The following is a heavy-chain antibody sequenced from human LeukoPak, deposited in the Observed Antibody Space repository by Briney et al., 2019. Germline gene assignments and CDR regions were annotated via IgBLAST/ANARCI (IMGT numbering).Heavy chain of an antibody. Sequence: SETLSLTCTVSGDSINNFYWTWIRQSPEKGLEWIGYIDYNGITNYNPSLRSRVTISADTSKNQLSLKLTSVTAADTAVYHCARPRLGRSWGSLGTWGQGTMVTVSA. CDR2: IDYNGIT. J-gene: IGHJ3*02. CDR3: ARPRLGRSWGSLGT. D-gene: IGHD3-16*01. V-gene: IGHV4-59*08. CDR1: GDSINNFY.